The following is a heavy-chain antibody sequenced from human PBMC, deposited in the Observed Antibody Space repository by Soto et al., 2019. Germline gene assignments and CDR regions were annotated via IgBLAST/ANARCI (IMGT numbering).Heavy chain of an antibody. V-gene: IGHV3-74*01. CDR2: INSDGSST. D-gene: IGHD3-10*01. J-gene: IGHJ4*02. CDR1: GFTFSSYW. CDR3: ARDRGWFGEVPFDY. Sequence: EVQLVASGGGLVQPGGSLRLSCAASGFTFSSYWMHWVRQAPGKGLVWVSRINSDGSSTSYADSVKGRFTISRDNAKNALYRQMISLRAEDTAVYYCARDRGWFGEVPFDYWGQGTLVTVSS.